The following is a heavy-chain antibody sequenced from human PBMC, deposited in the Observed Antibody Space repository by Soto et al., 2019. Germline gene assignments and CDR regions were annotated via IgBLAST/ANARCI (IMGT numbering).Heavy chain of an antibody. CDR2: VYFSGNT. V-gene: IGHV4-31*03. CDR1: GGSISSSSYS. J-gene: IGHJ5*02. D-gene: IGHD3-22*01. CDR3: ARLGYDSSGYPSWFDP. Sequence: QVQLQESGPGLVKPSQTLSLTCTVSGGSISSSSYSWSWIRQHPGKGLEWIAYVYFSGNTYYNPSLRSRVAISVDTSKRQFSLRLTSVTGADTAVYYCARLGYDSSGYPSWFDPWGQGTLVTVSS.